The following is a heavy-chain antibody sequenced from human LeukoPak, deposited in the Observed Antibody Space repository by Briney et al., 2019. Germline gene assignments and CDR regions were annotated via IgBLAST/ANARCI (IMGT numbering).Heavy chain of an antibody. CDR3: ARAEWFGEVPTY. V-gene: IGHV1-2*02. CDR1: GYTFTGYY. J-gene: IGHJ4*02. CDR2: INPSSGGT. Sequence: ASVKVSCKASGYTFTGYYMHWVRQAPGQGLEWMGWINPSSGGTNYAQKFQGRVTMTRDTSISTAYMELSRLRSDDTAVYYCARAEWFGEVPTYWGQGTLVTVSS. D-gene: IGHD3-10*01.